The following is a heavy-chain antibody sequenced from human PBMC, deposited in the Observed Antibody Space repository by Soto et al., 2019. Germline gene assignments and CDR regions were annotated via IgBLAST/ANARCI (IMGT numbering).Heavy chain of an antibody. CDR2: IYYTGHT. CDR3: ARGSQLERDALDI. CDR1: GVSINSGGYY. V-gene: IGHV4-31*03. D-gene: IGHD1-1*01. J-gene: IGHJ3*02. Sequence: QVQLQESGPGLVKPSQTLSLTCSVSGVSINSGGYYWSWIRHHPGKGLEWIGYIYYTGHTFYNPSRKSRVAMSLETSKNQFSLKLSSVTAADTAVYYCARGSQLERDALDIWGQGTMVTVSS.